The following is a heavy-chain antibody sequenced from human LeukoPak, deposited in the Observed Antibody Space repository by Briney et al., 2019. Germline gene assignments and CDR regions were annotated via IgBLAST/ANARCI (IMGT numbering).Heavy chain of an antibody. Sequence: ASVKVSCKASGYTFTSYYMHWVRQAPGQGLEWMGIINPSGGSTSYAQKFQGRVTMTTDTSTTTVYMELSSLRSEDTAVYYCATEAIVVVTARDYWYFDLWGRGTLVTVSS. D-gene: IGHD2-21*02. CDR3: ATEAIVVVTARDYWYFDL. V-gene: IGHV1-46*01. CDR2: INPSGGST. CDR1: GYTFTSYY. J-gene: IGHJ2*01.